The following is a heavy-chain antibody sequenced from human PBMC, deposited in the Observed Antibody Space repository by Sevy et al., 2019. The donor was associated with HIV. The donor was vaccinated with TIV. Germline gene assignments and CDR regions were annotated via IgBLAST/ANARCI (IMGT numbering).Heavy chain of an antibody. Sequence: ASVKVACKASGYTFTGYYMHWVRQAPGQGLEWMGWINPNSGGTNYAQKFQGTVTMTRDTSISTAYMELSRLRSDDTAVYYCARASTQWLVWHFDYWGQGTLVTVSS. CDR2: INPNSGGT. D-gene: IGHD6-19*01. CDR1: GYTFTGYY. J-gene: IGHJ4*02. CDR3: ARASTQWLVWHFDY. V-gene: IGHV1-2*02.